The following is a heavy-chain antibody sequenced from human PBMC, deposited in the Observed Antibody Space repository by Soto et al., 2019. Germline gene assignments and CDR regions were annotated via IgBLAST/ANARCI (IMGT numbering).Heavy chain of an antibody. CDR1: GYSISSSSTW. CDR3: ARLQYCSGSSCSHFED. CDR2: MYYSGST. J-gene: IGHJ4*02. D-gene: IGHD2-15*01. V-gene: IGHV4-28*01. Sequence: SETLSLTGAVSGYSISSSSTWWGWIRQPPGKGLEWIGYMYYSGSTYYNPSLKSRVTMSVDTAKNQFSLKLSSVTAVDTAVYLCARLQYCSGSSCSHFEDCDQGTVITVSS.